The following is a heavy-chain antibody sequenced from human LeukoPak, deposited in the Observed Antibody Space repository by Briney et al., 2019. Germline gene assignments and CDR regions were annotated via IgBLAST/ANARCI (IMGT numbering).Heavy chain of an antibody. Sequence: SETLSLTCAVYGGSFSGYYWSWIRQPPGKGLEWIGEINHSGSTNYNPSLKSRVTISVDTSKNQFSLKLSSVTAADTAVYYCARCSKGTGDAFDIWGQGTMVTVSS. J-gene: IGHJ3*02. CDR3: ARCSKGTGDAFDI. V-gene: IGHV4-34*01. D-gene: IGHD1-1*01. CDR1: GGSFSGYY. CDR2: INHSGST.